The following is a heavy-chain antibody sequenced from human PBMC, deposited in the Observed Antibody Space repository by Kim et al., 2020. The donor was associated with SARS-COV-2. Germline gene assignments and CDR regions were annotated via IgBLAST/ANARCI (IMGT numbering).Heavy chain of an antibody. D-gene: IGHD2-15*01. V-gene: IGHV3-23*01. Sequence: GSVQGRVTISRANSKNTLYRQMNSLGAEDTAVYYCAKALVVVVAATIEYWGQGTLVTVSS. CDR3: AKALVVVVAATIEY. J-gene: IGHJ4*02.